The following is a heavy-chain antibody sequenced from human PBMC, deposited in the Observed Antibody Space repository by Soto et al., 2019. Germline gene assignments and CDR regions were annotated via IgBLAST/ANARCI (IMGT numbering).Heavy chain of an antibody. CDR3: AREYCSGRSCYYIDY. CDR1: GFTFSNYA. D-gene: IGHD2-15*01. Sequence: QVQLAESGGGVVQPGRSLRLTCVASGFTFSNYAMHWVRQAPGKGLEWVAVISYDGSNKYYADSVKGRFTISRDNSKNPLYLQMNSLRAEDTAVYYCAREYCSGRSCYYIDYWGQGTLVTVSS. V-gene: IGHV3-30-3*01. CDR2: ISYDGSNK. J-gene: IGHJ4*02.